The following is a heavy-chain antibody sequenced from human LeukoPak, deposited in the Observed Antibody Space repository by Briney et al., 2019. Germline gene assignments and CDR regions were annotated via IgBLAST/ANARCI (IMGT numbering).Heavy chain of an antibody. CDR2: IYTSGST. CDR1: GGSISSYY. J-gene: IGHJ6*03. Sequence: KPSETLSLTCTVSGGSISSYYWSWIRQPAGKGLEWIGRIYTSGSTNYNPSLKSRVTMSVDTSKNQFSLKLSSVTAADTAVYYCARDIVVVPAVLRYYYYYVDVWGKGTTVTVSS. D-gene: IGHD2-2*01. V-gene: IGHV4-4*07. CDR3: ARDIVVVPAVLRYYYYYVDV.